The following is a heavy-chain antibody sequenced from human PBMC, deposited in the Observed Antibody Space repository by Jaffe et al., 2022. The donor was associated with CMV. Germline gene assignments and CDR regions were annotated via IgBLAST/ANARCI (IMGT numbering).Heavy chain of an antibody. J-gene: IGHJ5*02. CDR2: INAGNGNT. CDR3: ARAQFITMVRGESANNWFDP. V-gene: IGHV1-3*01. D-gene: IGHD3-10*01. CDR1: GYTFTSYA. Sequence: QVQLVQSGAEVKKPGASVKVSCKASGYTFTSYAMHWVRQAPGQRLEWMGWINAGNGNTKYSQKFQGRVTITRDTSASTAYMELSSLRSEDTAVYYCARAQFITMVRGESANNWFDPWGQGTLVTVSS.